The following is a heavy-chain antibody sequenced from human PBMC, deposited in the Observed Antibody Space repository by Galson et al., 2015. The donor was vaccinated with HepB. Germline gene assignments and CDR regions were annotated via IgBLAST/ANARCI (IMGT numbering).Heavy chain of an antibody. CDR2: ISGSGGST. CDR1: GFTFSNAW. Sequence: LRLSCAASGFTFSNAWMSWVRQAPGKGLEWVSAISGSGGSTYYADSVKGRFTISRDNSKNTLYLQMNSLRAEDTAVYYCAKDGVLLWFGVRFDPWGQGTLVTVSS. V-gene: IGHV3-23*01. CDR3: AKDGVLLWFGVRFDP. D-gene: IGHD3-10*01. J-gene: IGHJ5*02.